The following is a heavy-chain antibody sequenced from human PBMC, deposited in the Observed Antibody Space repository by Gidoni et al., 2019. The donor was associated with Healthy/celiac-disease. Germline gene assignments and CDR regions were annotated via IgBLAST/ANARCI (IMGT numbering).Heavy chain of an antibody. Sequence: EVQLVETGGGLIQPGGSLRLSCAASGFPVSSNYMSWVRQAPGKGLEWVSVSYSGGSTYYADSVKGRFTISRDNSKNTLYLQMNSLRAEDTAVYYCARELAARDAFDIWGQGTMVTVSS. CDR3: ARELAARDAFDI. D-gene: IGHD6-6*01. J-gene: IGHJ3*02. V-gene: IGHV3-53*02. CDR1: GFPVSSNY. CDR2: SYSGGST.